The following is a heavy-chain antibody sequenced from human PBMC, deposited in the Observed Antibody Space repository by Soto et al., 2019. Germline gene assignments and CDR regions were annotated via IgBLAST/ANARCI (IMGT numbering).Heavy chain of an antibody. CDR3: AKSPGIDCTNGVCYYGGMDV. CDR1: GFTFSSYA. CDR2: ISGSGGST. D-gene: IGHD2-8*01. J-gene: IGHJ6*02. V-gene: IGHV3-23*01. Sequence: GGSLRLSCAASGFTFSSYAMSWVRQAPGKGLEWVSAISGSGGSTYYADSVKGRFTISRDNSKNTLYLQMNSLRAEDTAVYYWAKSPGIDCTNGVCYYGGMDVWGQGTTVTVSS.